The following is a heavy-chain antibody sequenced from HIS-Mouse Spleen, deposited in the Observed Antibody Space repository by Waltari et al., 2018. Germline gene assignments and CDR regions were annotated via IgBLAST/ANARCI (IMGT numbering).Heavy chain of an antibody. CDR1: GFTFSSHG. J-gene: IGHJ4*02. CDR2: KSYDGSNK. V-gene: IGHV3-30*18. Sequence: QVQLVESGGGVVQPGRSLRLSCAASGFTFSSHGMHWVRQAPGKGLEWVAVKSYDGSNKYYADSVKGRFTISRDNSKNTLYLQMNSLRAEDTAVYYCAKDKHHAFDYWGQGTLVTVSS. CDR3: AKDKHHAFDY.